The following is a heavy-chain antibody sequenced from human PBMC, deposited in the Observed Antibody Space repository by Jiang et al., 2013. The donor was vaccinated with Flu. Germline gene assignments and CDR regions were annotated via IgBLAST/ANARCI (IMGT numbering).Heavy chain of an antibody. Sequence: ISWDDDTQYSPSLKSRLTITKDTSKNQVVLTMTNMDPVDTATYYCARISTYYGEAFDYWGQGTLVTVSS. V-gene: IGHV2-5*02. J-gene: IGHJ4*02. D-gene: IGHD3-10*01. CDR3: ARISTYYGEAFDY. CDR2: ISWDDDT.